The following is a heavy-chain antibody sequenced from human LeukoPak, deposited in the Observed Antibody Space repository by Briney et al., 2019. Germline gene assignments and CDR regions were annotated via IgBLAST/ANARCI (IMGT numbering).Heavy chain of an antibody. CDR3: ARARQQLVLVYYYYYMDV. Sequence: ASVKVSCKASGYTFSDYYIHWVRQAPGQGLEWMGWITPNSGGTNYAQKFQGRVTMTRDTSISTAYMELSRLRSDDTAVYYCARARQQLVLVYYYYYMDVWGKGTTVTVSS. CDR1: GYTFSDYY. D-gene: IGHD6-13*01. CDR2: ITPNSGGT. V-gene: IGHV1-2*02. J-gene: IGHJ6*03.